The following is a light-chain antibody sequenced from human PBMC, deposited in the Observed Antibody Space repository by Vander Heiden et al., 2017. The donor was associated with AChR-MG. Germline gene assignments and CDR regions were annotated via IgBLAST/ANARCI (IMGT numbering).Light chain of an antibody. Sequence: SYELTQPPSVSVSPGQTASITCSGDKLGDKHACWYQQKPGQSPVLVSYQDSKRPSGIPERFSGSNSGNTATLTISGTQAMDEADYYCQAWDSSTAVFGGGTKLTGL. CDR1: KLGDKH. J-gene: IGLJ3*02. V-gene: IGLV3-1*01. CDR3: QAWDSSTAV. CDR2: QDS.